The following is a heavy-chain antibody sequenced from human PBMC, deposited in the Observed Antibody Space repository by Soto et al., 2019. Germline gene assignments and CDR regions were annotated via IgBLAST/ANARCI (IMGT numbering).Heavy chain of an antibody. J-gene: IGHJ4*02. CDR3: ANRHSYNRNYGPYTQPDY. V-gene: IGHV3-23*01. Sequence: GGSLRLSCAASGFTFSSYAMSWVRQAPGKGLVWVSAISGSGGSTYYADSVKGRFTISRDNSKNTLYLQMNSLRAEDTAVYYCANRHSYNRNYGPYTQPDYWGQGTLVTVSS. CDR2: ISGSGGST. CDR1: GFTFSSYA. D-gene: IGHD1-7*01.